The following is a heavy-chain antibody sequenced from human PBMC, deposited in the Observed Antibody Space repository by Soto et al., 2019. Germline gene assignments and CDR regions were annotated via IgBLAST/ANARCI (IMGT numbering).Heavy chain of an antibody. CDR1: GFTFSSYA. J-gene: IGHJ5*02. D-gene: IGHD6-19*01. CDR3: ANEASSGWYLGWFDP. V-gene: IGHV3-23*01. Sequence: GGSLRLSCAASGFTFSSYAMSWVRQAPGKGLEWVSAISGSGGSTYYADSVKGRFTISRDNAKNTLYLQMNSLRAEDTAVYYCANEASSGWYLGWFDPWGQGTLVTVSS. CDR2: ISGSGGST.